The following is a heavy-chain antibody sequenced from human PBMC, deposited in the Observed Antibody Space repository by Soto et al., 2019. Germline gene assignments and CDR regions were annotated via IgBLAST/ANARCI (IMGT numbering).Heavy chain of an antibody. V-gene: IGHV1-69*08. CDR1: GGTFNSAT. CDR2: RIPMHAKE. Sequence: VQLVQSGGEVRKPGSSVKVSCKASGGTFNSATFSWLRQAPGQGLEWMGRRIPMHAKEDYEQKFQVRLTITADKSTSTVTMELSSLRSEDTAVYYCARVPVLAANYGMEVCGQGTTVRVSS. CDR3: ARVPVLAANYGMEV. D-gene: IGHD2-15*01. J-gene: IGHJ6*02.